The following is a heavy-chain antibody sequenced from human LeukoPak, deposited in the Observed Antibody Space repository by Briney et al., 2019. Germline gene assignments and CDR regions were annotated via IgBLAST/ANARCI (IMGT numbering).Heavy chain of an antibody. CDR2: INPNSGGT. J-gene: IGHJ4*02. V-gene: IGHV1-2*02. Sequence: ASVTVSCKASGYTFTGYYVHWVRQAPGQGLEWMGWINPNSGGTNYAQKFQGRVTMTRDTSISTAYMELSRLRSDDTAVYYCARFGSGSYYNDDFYWGQGTLVTVSS. CDR1: GYTFTGYY. D-gene: IGHD3-10*01. CDR3: ARFGSGSYYNDDFY.